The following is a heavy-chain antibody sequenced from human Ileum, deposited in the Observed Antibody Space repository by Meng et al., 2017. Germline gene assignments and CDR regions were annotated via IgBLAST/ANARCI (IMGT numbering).Heavy chain of an antibody. CDR3: GKDPNGDYLGAFDF. CDR1: GFTLSNYG. CDR2: ITGAGSGT. Sequence: GGSLRLSCAASGFTLSNYGMVWIRQAPGKGLEWVSAITGAGSGTYHAESVKGRFSISRDNSENTLYLQMNSLRAEDTARYFCGKDPNGDYLGAFDFWGQGTMVTVSS. J-gene: IGHJ3*01. V-gene: IGHV3-23*01. D-gene: IGHD2-8*01.